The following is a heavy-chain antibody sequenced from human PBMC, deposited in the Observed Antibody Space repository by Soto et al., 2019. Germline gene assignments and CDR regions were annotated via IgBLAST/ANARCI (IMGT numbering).Heavy chain of an antibody. V-gene: IGHV1-3*01. CDR2: INAGNGNT. CDR3: ARDGGKYYYDSSGFNEYYFDY. D-gene: IGHD3-22*01. CDR1: GYTFTSYA. Sequence: ASVKVSCKASGYTFTSYAMHWVRQAPGQRLEWMGWINAGNGNTKYSQKFQGRVTITRDTSASTAYMELSSLRSEDTAVYYCARDGGKYYYDSSGFNEYYFDYWGQGTLVTV. J-gene: IGHJ4*02.